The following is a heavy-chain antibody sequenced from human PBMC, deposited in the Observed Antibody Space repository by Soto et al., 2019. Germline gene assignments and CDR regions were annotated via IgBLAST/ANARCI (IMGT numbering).Heavy chain of an antibody. Sequence: PGGYLRLSCAASGFSFKNYNLNWVRQAPGTGLEWVSSITSGGTYMFYAASVKGRFTISRDDAKNSLYLQVSSLRPDDTAVYYCARDRGFCSSSSCFGGTGPYYFDSWGQGSLVTVSA. CDR2: ITSGGTYM. CDR3: ARDRGFCSSSSCFGGTGPYYFDS. D-gene: IGHD2-2*01. V-gene: IGHV3-21*01. J-gene: IGHJ4*02. CDR1: GFSFKNYN.